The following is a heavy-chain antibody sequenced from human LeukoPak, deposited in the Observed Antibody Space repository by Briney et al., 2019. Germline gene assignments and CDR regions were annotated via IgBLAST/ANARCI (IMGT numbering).Heavy chain of an antibody. CDR3: ARSNFKILSY. CDR2: IYHSGST. J-gene: IGHJ4*02. CDR1: GYSISSGYY. D-gene: IGHD4-11*01. V-gene: IGHV4-38-2*02. Sequence: SETLSLTCTVSGYSISSGYYWGWSRPPPGKGLEWIGIIYHSGSTYYNPSLKSRVTISVDTSKNQFSLKLSSVTAADTAVYYCARSNFKILSYWGQGTLVTVSS.